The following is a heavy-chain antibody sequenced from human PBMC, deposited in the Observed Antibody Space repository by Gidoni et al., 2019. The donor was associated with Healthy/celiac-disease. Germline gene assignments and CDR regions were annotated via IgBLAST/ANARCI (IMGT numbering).Heavy chain of an antibody. D-gene: IGHD1-7*01. V-gene: IGHV4-39*07. CDR3: ARGYNWNYQASPHNWFDP. J-gene: IGHJ5*02. Sequence: QLQLQESGPGLVKPSETLSLTCTVSGGSISSSSYYWGWIRQPPGKGLEWIGSIYYSGGTYYNPSLKSRVTISVDTSKNQFSLKLSSVTAADTAVYYCARGYNWNYQASPHNWFDPWGQGTLVTVSS. CDR2: IYYSGGT. CDR1: GGSISSSSYY.